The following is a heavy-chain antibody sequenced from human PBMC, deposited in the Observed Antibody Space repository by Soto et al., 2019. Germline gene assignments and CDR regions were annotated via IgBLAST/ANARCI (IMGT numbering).Heavy chain of an antibody. D-gene: IGHD3-10*01. CDR1: GFTFSSYS. CDR3: AKKGNYFGSGISNWFDP. V-gene: IGHV3-48*01. CDR2: ISGSSSTI. Sequence: GGSLRLSCATSGFTFSSYSMNWVRQAPGKGLEWVSYISGSSSTIYYADSVEGRFTISRDNAKNSLYLQMNSLRAEDTAVYYCAKKGNYFGSGISNWFDPWGQGTLVTVSS. J-gene: IGHJ5*02.